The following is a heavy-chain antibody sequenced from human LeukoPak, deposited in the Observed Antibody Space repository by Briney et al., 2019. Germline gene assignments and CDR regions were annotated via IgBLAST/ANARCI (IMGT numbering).Heavy chain of an antibody. Sequence: SGGSLRLSCAASGFTFSSYTMNWVRQAPGKGLEWVSYISGGSSTIYYADSVKGRFTISRDNAKNSLYLQMSSLSDEDTAVYYFAREGGFDCWGQGTLVTVSS. CDR2: ISGGSSTI. CDR3: AREGGFDC. CDR1: GFTFSSYT. V-gene: IGHV3-48*02. D-gene: IGHD2-15*01. J-gene: IGHJ4*02.